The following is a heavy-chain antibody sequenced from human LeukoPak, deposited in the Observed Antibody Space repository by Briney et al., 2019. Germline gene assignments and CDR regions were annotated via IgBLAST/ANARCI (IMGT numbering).Heavy chain of an antibody. CDR2: INPSGGST. CDR3: ARDGGLYYDSSGYLDY. Sequence: ASVKVSCKASGYTFSSYYMHWVRQAPGQWVEWMGIINPSGGSTSYAQKFQGRVTMTRDMSTSTVYMELSSLRSEDTAVYYCARDGGLYYDSSGYLDYWGQGTLVTVSS. D-gene: IGHD3-22*01. J-gene: IGHJ4*02. CDR1: GYTFSSYY. V-gene: IGHV1-46*01.